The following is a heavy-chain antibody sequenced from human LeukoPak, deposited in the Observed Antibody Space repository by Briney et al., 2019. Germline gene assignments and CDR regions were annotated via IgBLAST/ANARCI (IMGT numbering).Heavy chain of an antibody. CDR1: GFSFTNSW. D-gene: IGHD3-22*01. J-gene: IGHJ3*02. CDR3: ASDVTLIVTFIGDAFDI. CDR2: IKQDGSDK. V-gene: IGHV3-7*03. Sequence: GGSLRLSCAASGFSFTNSWMTWVRQAPGKGLEWVANIKQDGSDKYYVGSVKGRFTVSRDNAKNSLFLQMNSLRAEDTALYYCASDVTLIVTFIGDAFDIWGQGTMVTVSS.